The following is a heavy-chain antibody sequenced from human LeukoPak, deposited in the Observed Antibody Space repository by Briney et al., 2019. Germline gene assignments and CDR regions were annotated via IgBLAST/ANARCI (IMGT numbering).Heavy chain of an antibody. V-gene: IGHV3-7*01. Sequence: PGGSLRLSCAASEFTFSTYWMSWVRQAPGKGLEWVADIKQDGSEKYYVHSVKGRFTISRQNAKNSLFLQMNSLRAEDTAVYYCARDRGWWLRGAPDYWGQGTLVTVSS. CDR2: IKQDGSEK. CDR3: ARDRGWWLRGAPDY. J-gene: IGHJ4*02. CDR1: EFTFSTYW. D-gene: IGHD5-12*01.